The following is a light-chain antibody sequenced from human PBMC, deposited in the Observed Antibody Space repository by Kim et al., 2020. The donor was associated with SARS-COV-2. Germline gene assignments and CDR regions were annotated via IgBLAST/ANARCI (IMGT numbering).Light chain of an antibody. V-gene: IGLV3-1*01. J-gene: IGLJ1*01. Sequence: VSVAPGQTASITCSGDKLGDKYACWYQQKPGQSPVLVIYQDSKRPSGIPERFSGSNSGNTATLTISGTQAMDEADYYCQAWDSSTVFGTGTKVTVL. CDR2: QDS. CDR1: KLGDKY. CDR3: QAWDSSTV.